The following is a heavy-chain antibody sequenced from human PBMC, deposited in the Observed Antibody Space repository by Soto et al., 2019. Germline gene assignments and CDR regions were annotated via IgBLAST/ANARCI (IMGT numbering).Heavy chain of an antibody. Sequence: PGGSLRLSCTASGFTFGDYAMSWFRQAPGKGLEWVGFIRSKAYGGTTEYAASVKGRFTISRDDSKSIAYLQMNSLKTEDTAVYYCTRDAGDIVAIYYYYYYMDVWGKGTTVTVSS. CDR3: TRDAGDIVAIYYYYYYMDV. D-gene: IGHD5-12*01. V-gene: IGHV3-49*03. J-gene: IGHJ6*03. CDR1: GFTFGDYA. CDR2: IRSKAYGGTT.